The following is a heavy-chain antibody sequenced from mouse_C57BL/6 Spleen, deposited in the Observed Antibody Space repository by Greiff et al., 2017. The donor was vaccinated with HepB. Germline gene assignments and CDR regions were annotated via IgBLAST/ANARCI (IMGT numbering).Heavy chain of an antibody. CDR3: ARGGESDWYFDV. CDR1: GYSFTGYY. CDR2: INPSTGGT. J-gene: IGHJ1*03. Sequence: EVQLQQSGPELVKPGASVKISCKASGYSFTGYYMNWVKQSPEKSLEWIGEINPSTGGTTYNQKFKAKATLTVDKSSSTAYMQLKSLTSEDSAVYYCARGGESDWYFDVWGTGTTVTVSS. V-gene: IGHV1-42*01.